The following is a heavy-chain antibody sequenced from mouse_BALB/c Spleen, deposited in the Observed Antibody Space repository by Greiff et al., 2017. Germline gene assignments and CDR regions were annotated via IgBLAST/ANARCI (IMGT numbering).Heavy chain of an antibody. D-gene: IGHD2-14*01. CDR1: GYTFTDYA. Sequence: QVQLKQSGAELVRPGVSVKISCKGSGYTFTDYAMHWVKQSHAKSLEWIGVISTYYGDASYNQKFKGKATMTVDKSSSTAYMELARLTSEDSAIYYCARGYEDAMDYWGQGTSVTVSS. CDR3: ARGYEDAMDY. CDR2: ISTYYGDA. J-gene: IGHJ4*01. V-gene: IGHV1S137*01.